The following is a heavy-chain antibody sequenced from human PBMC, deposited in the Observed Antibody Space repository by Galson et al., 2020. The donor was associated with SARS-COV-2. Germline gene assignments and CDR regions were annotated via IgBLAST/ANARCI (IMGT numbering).Heavy chain of an antibody. D-gene: IGHD5-18*01. J-gene: IGHJ4*02. CDR3: ARPDTAMVIDY. Sequence: SEPLSLTCTVSGGSISSSSYYWGWIRQPPGKGLEWIGSIYYSGSTYYNPSLKSRVTISVDTSKNQFSLKLSSVTAADTAVYYCARPDTAMVIDYWGQGTLVTVSS. CDR2: IYYSGST. V-gene: IGHV4-39*01. CDR1: GGSISSSSYY.